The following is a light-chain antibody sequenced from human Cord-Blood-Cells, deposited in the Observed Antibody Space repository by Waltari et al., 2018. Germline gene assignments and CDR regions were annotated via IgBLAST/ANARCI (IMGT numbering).Light chain of an antibody. Sequence: QSALTQPASVSGSPGQSITISCTGTSSDVGGYNYVSWYQQHPGKAPKLMICDGSNRPSGVANRFSGSKSGNTASLTISGLQAEDEADYYCSSYTSSSTYVFGTGTKVTVL. V-gene: IGLV2-14*01. J-gene: IGLJ1*01. CDR3: SSYTSSSTYV. CDR1: SSDVGGYNY. CDR2: DGS.